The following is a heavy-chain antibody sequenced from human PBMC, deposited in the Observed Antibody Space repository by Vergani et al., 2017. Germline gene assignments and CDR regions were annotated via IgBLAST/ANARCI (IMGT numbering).Heavy chain of an antibody. J-gene: IGHJ5*02. CDR2: IYPGDSDT. CDR3: ARGGIVVVPAAIRHVAGWFDP. V-gene: IGHV5-51*01. Sequence: EVQLVQSGAEVKKPGESLKISCKGSGYSFTSYWIGWVRQMPGKGLEWMGIIYPGDSDTRYSPSFQGQVTISADKSISTAYLQWSSLKASDTAMYYCARGGIVVVPAAIRHVAGWFDPWGQGTLVTVSS. CDR1: GYSFTSYW. D-gene: IGHD2-2*01.